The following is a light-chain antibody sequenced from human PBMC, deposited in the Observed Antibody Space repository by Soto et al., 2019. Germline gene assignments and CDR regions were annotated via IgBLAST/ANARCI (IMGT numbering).Light chain of an antibody. CDR3: QSYDNGLSASV. CDR2: GST. Sequence: QSVLTQPPSVSGAPGQRVTISFTGSSSNIGAGHVVHWYQQFPGRAPTLLIYGSTNRPSGVPDRFSGSKSGTSASLAITGLQAEDEADYYCQSYDNGLSASVFGGGTKLTVL. J-gene: IGLJ2*01. V-gene: IGLV1-40*01. CDR1: SSNIGAGHV.